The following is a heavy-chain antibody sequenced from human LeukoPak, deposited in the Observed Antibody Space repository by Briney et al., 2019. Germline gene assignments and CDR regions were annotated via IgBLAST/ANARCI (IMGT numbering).Heavy chain of an antibody. CDR2: LYHGDRT. Sequence: GGSLRLSCAASGFTVNTHFMSWVRQAPGKGLEWVSVLYHGDRTYYADSVKGRFTISRDSSKNTVYPQMQNLRAEDTAVYYCTRDRDDSSVLHYFDYWGQGALVTVSS. J-gene: IGHJ4*02. D-gene: IGHD3-22*01. V-gene: IGHV3-66*02. CDR3: TRDRDDSSVLHYFDY. CDR1: GFTVNTHF.